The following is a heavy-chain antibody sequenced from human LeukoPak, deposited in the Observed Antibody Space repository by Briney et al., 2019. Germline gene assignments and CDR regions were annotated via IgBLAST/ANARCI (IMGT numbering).Heavy chain of an antibody. D-gene: IGHD3-3*01. J-gene: IGHJ5*02. Sequence: SETLALTCTVSGDSITTSYWNWIRQPAGKGLEWIGRIDTSGTANYNPSLRSRVTMSVDTSKNQFSLKLSSVTAADTAVYYCARDRRYDFWSGHDLNWFDPWGQGTLVTVSS. V-gene: IGHV4-4*07. CDR1: GDSITTSY. CDR3: ARDRRYDFWSGHDLNWFDP. CDR2: IDTSGTA.